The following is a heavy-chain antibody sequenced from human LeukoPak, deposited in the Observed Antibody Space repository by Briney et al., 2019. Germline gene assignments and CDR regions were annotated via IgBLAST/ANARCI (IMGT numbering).Heavy chain of an antibody. J-gene: IGHJ4*02. V-gene: IGHV1-2*02. Sequence: ASVKVSCKASGYTFTAYFMHWVRQAPGQGLEWMGWINLDSGDTDYAQKFQGRVTMTRDTSISTAYMELSRLGSDDTAVYYRARRISDSTNWYFSYWGQGTLVTVSS. D-gene: IGHD6-13*01. CDR2: INLDSGDT. CDR3: ARRISDSTNWYFSY. CDR1: GYTFTAYF.